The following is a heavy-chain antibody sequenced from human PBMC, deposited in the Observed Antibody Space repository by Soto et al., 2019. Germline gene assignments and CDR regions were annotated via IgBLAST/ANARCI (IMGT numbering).Heavy chain of an antibody. V-gene: IGHV1-69*12. D-gene: IGHD2-15*01. CDR1: GDTYSSYA. CDR3: ARESRYCSGGSCYFLPGIDY. J-gene: IGHJ4*02. Sequence: QVQLVQSGAEVKKPGSSVKVSCKASGDTYSSYAISWVRQAPGHGLEWMGGIIPIFGTANYAQKFQGRVTITADESTSTAYMELSSLRSEDTAVYYCARESRYCSGGSCYFLPGIDYWGQGTLVTVSS. CDR2: IIPIFGTA.